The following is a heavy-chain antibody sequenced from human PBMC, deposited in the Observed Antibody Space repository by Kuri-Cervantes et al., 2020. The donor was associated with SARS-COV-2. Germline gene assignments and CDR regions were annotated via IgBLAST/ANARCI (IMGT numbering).Heavy chain of an antibody. V-gene: IGHV3-23*01. D-gene: IGHD5-18*01. CDR2: ISGNSVWI. CDR1: GFAFSSHS. CDR3: GPFSRYAYDFDK. J-gene: IGHJ4*02. Sequence: GESLKISCAASGFAFSSHSMTWLRQAPGRELEWVSAISGNSVWIYYADSVKGRFTISSDNSRNIVYLQMNSLGADDTAVYYCGPFSRYAYDFDKWGQGILVTVSS.